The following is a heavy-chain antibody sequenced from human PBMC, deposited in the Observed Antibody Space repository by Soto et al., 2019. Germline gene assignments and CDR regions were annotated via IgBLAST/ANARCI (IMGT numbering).Heavy chain of an antibody. J-gene: IGHJ4*02. CDR3: ARRKERSGPNYFDY. CDR1: GYTFITYD. CDR2: MNPSNGKA. Sequence: ASVKVSCKASGYTFITYDIKWVRQATGQGLEWVGWMNPSNGKAGYAQKFQGRLTMTRNTSISTAYTELSSLRSDDTAVYFCARRKERSGPNYFDYWGQGSLVTVSS. D-gene: IGHD6-25*01. V-gene: IGHV1-8*01.